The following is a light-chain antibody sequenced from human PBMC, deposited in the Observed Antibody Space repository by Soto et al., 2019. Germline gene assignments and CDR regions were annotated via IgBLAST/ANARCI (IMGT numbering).Light chain of an antibody. CDR1: QSVSSN. CDR2: GAS. CDR3: QQYNNWPWT. J-gene: IGKJ1*01. Sequence: EILMTQSPAPLSVSPGERATLSCRASQSVSSNLAGYQQKPGQAPRLLIYGASTRATGIPARFSGSGSGTEFTLTISSLQSEDFAVYYCQQYNNWPWTFGQGTKVDI. V-gene: IGKV3-15*01.